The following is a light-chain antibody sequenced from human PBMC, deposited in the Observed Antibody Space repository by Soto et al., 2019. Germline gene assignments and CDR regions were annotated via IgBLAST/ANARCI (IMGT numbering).Light chain of an antibody. CDR2: AAS. Sequence: DIQMTQSPSSLSASVGDRVTITCGASQGISNYLAWYQQKPGKVPKLLIYAASTLQSGVPSRFSGSGSGKDFTLTISTLQPADVATYYCQKYNSAPPWTFGQGTKVDIK. J-gene: IGKJ1*01. V-gene: IGKV1-27*01. CDR1: QGISNY. CDR3: QKYNSAPPWT.